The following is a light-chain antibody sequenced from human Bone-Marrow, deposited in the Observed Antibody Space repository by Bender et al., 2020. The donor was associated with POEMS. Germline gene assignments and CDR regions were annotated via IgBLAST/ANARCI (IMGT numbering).Light chain of an antibody. Sequence: QSVLTQPPSASGTPGQRVTISCSGGSSNIGAHAVNWYQHLPGTALKLLIYSSHRRPSEVPDRFSGSRSGTSASLAISGLQSEDEADYFCSSYTNSGTRVFGGGTKLTVL. V-gene: IGLV1-44*01. CDR3: SSYTNSGTRV. CDR2: SSH. CDR1: SSNIGAHA. J-gene: IGLJ3*02.